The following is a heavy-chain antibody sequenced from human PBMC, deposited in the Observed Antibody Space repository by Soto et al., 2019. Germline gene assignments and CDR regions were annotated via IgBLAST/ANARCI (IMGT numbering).Heavy chain of an antibody. CDR3: AKDDFTDRGDDYFDH. CDR2: IGASGDIT. CDR1: GFSFTNFA. J-gene: IGHJ4*02. D-gene: IGHD2-21*02. Sequence: LRLSCAASGFSFTNFAMSWVRQAPGKGLEWVAGIGASGDITWYADSVKGRLSISRDNSKNTLYLQLNSLRFEDTAVYYCAKDDFTDRGDDYFDHWGPGTLVTVSS. V-gene: IGHV3-23*01.